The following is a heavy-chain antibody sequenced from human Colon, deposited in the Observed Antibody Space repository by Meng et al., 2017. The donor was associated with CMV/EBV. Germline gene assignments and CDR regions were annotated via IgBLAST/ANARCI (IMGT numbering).Heavy chain of an antibody. Sequence: VKRRGPGPGLVKPSETLSLTCTVSGGSISGHYWTWIRRPAGEGLQWLGRIYSNGRIDENYSLRSRVTISVDTSKNQLSLRLTSVTAADTAVYYCGRAGARGVPIDVWGRGTLVTVSS. V-gene: IGHV4-4*07. CDR2: IYSNGRI. CDR1: GGSISGHY. CDR3: GRAGARGVPIDV. D-gene: IGHD3-10*01. J-gene: IGHJ4*02.